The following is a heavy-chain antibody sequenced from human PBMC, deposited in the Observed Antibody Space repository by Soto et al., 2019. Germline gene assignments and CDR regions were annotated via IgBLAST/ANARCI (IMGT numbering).Heavy chain of an antibody. D-gene: IGHD2-15*01. J-gene: IGHJ6*02. Sequence: QVQLVESGGGVVQPGRSLRLSCAASGFTFSSYAMHWVRQAPGKGLEWVAVISYDGSNKYYADSVKGRFTISRDNSKNTLYLQMSSLRAEDTAVYYCARDRSGAGGMDVWGQGTTVTVSS. CDR1: GFTFSSYA. V-gene: IGHV3-30-3*01. CDR3: ARDRSGAGGMDV. CDR2: ISYDGSNK.